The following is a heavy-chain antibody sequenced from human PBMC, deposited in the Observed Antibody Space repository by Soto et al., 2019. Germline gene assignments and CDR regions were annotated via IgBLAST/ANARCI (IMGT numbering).Heavy chain of an antibody. D-gene: IGHD6-13*01. J-gene: IGHJ5*02. V-gene: IGHV3-20*04. CDR1: GFTFDNYG. CDR2: INWKGVRT. CDR3: SREEEGSAGTKWFDP. Sequence: GGSLRLSCAASGFTFDNYGMSWVRQGPGKGLEWVAGINWKGVRTGYADSLKGRFTISRDNAKKSLYLQMSGVGAEDTALYYCSREEEGSAGTKWFDPWGQGTLVTVSS.